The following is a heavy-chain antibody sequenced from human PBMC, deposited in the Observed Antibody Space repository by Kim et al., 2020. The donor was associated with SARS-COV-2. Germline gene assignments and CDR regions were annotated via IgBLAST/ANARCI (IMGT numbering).Heavy chain of an antibody. CDR1: GGSISSSSYY. CDR3: ARRRGWYGGEYYFDY. J-gene: IGHJ4*02. Sequence: SETLSLTCTVSGGSISSSSYYGGWIRQPPGKGLEWIGSIYYSGSTYYNPSLKSRVTISVDTSKNQFSLKLSSVTAADTAVYYCARRRGWYGGEYYFDYWGQGTLVTVSS. CDR2: IYYSGST. V-gene: IGHV4-39*01. D-gene: IGHD6-19*01.